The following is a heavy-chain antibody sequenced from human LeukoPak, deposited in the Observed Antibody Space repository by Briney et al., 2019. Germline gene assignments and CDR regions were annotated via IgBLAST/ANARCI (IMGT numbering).Heavy chain of an antibody. CDR1: GGSISSYY. V-gene: IGHV4-59*12. CDR3: ARVGYYDSSGYYDWFDP. CDR2: IYYSGST. Sequence: SETLSLTCTVSGGSISSYYWSWIRQPPGKGLEWIGYIYYSGSTNYNPSLKSRVTISVDTSKNQFSLRLSSMTAADTAVYYCARVGYYDSSGYYDWFDPWGQGTLVTVSS. D-gene: IGHD3-22*01. J-gene: IGHJ5*02.